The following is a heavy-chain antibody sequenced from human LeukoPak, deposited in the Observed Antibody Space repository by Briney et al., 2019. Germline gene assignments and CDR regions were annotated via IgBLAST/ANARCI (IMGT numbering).Heavy chain of an antibody. CDR3: AAENGNFWIGYHYFED. CDR1: GVSIGSSSYY. J-gene: IGHJ4*02. CDR2: IYFDGNT. V-gene: IGHV4-39*01. D-gene: IGHD3-3*01. Sequence: PSETLSLTCTVSGVSIGSSSYYWGWLRQAPGKGLEWIGSIYFDGNTFYDPSLKSRVTLSVDMSKTQFFLRLASVTAADTAIYYCAAENGNFWIGYHYFEDWGQGSLVSVSS.